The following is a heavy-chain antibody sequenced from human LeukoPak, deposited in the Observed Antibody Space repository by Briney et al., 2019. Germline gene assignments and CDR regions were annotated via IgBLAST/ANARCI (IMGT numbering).Heavy chain of an antibody. J-gene: IGHJ4*02. CDR3: ARSGLGSIDY. V-gene: IGHV4-34*01. Sequence: PSETLSLTCAVYGGSFSGYYWSWIRQPPGKGLEWIGEINHSGSTNYNPSLKSRVTISVDTSKNQFSLKLSSVTAADTAVYYCARSGLGSIDYWGQGTLVTVSS. CDR2: INHSGST. CDR1: GGSFSGYY. D-gene: IGHD5-12*01.